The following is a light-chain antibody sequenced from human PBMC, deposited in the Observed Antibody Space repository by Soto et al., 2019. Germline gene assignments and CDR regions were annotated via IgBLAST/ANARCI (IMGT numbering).Light chain of an antibody. J-gene: IGKJ5*01. Sequence: AIRMTQSPSSFSASTGDRVTITCRASQGISSYLAWYQQKPGKAPKLLIYAASTLQSGVPSRFSGSGSGTGFNLTTRCLQSEDFATYYCQQYYSYPRITFGQGTRLEIK. V-gene: IGKV1-8*01. CDR3: QQYYSYPRIT. CDR2: AAS. CDR1: QGISSY.